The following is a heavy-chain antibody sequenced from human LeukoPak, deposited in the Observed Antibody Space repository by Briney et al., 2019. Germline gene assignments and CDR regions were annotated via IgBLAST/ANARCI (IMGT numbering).Heavy chain of an antibody. V-gene: IGHV4-61*02. J-gene: IGHJ4*02. CDR1: GGSISSGSYY. D-gene: IGHD3-10*01. CDR2: IYTSGST. CDR3: ARDAYGSGNYYFDY. Sequence: PSETLSLTCTVSGGSISSGSYYWSWIRQPAGKGLEWIGRIYTSGSTNYNPSLKSRVTIPVDTSKNQFSLKLSSVTAADTAVYYCARDAYGSGNYYFDYWGQGTLVTVSS.